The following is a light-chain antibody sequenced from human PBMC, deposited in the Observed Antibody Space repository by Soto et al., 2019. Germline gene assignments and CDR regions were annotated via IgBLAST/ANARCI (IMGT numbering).Light chain of an antibody. Sequence: DIAMTQSPAMLSGSLGDRVTIACRASQSISSNLAWYQQKPGQAPRLLIYDTSTRATRIPARFSGSGSGTEFTLTISGLQSEDFAVYYCLHYNNRPRWTFGQGTKVDIK. CDR2: DTS. J-gene: IGKJ1*01. CDR3: LHYNNRPRWT. CDR1: QSISSN. V-gene: IGKV3-15*01.